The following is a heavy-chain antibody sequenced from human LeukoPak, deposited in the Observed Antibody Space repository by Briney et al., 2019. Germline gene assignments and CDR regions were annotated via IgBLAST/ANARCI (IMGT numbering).Heavy chain of an antibody. V-gene: IGHV3-30-3*01. CDR1: GFTFSSYA. CDR2: ISYDGSNK. CDR3: ARASGWNFDY. D-gene: IGHD6-19*01. J-gene: IGHJ4*02. Sequence: PGGSLRLSCAASGFTFSSYAMHWVRQAPGKGLEWVAVISYDGSNKYYADSVKGRFTISRDNSKNTLYLQMNSLRAEDTAVYYCARASGWNFDYWGQGTLVTASS.